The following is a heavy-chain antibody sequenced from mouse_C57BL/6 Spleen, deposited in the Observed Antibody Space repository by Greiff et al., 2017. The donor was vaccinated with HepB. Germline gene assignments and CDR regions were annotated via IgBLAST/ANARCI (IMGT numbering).Heavy chain of an antibody. D-gene: IGHD1-1*01. J-gene: IGHJ3*01. Sequence: EVHLVESEGGLVQPGSSMKLSCTASGFTFSDYYMAWVRQVPEKGLEWVANINYDGSSTYYLESLKSRFIISRDNAKNILYLQMSSLKSEDTATYYCARVNYYGSSYGFAYWGQGTLVTVSA. CDR2: INYDGSST. V-gene: IGHV5-16*01. CDR1: GFTFSDYY. CDR3: ARVNYYGSSYGFAY.